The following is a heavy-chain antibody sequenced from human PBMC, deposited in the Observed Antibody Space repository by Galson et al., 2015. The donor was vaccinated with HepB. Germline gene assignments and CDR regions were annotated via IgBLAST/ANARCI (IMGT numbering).Heavy chain of an antibody. CDR3: ARAHYGGNSPYWYFDL. V-gene: IGHV1-18*01. CDR1: GYTFTSYG. D-gene: IGHD4-23*01. CDR2: ISAYNGNT. J-gene: IGHJ2*01. Sequence: SVKVSCKASGYTFTSYGISWVRQAPGQGLEWMGWISAYNGNTNYAQTLQGRVTMTTDTSTSTAYMELRSLRSDDTAVYYCARAHYGGNSPYWYFDLWGCGTLVTVSS.